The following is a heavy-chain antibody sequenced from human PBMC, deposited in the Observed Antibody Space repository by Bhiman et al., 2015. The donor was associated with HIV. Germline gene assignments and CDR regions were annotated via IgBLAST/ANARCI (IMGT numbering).Heavy chain of an antibody. D-gene: IGHD3-22*01. J-gene: IGHJ5*02. CDR2: ISYDGNNK. V-gene: IGHV3-30*03. CDR3: TRFKGYASSTYYRTNWFDP. Sequence: QVQLVESGGGVVQPGRSLRLSCAASGFTFSSFGMHWVRQAPGKGLEWVAVISYDGNNKYYADSVKGRFTISRDNTKNSLYLQMNSLRAEDTAVYYCTRFKGYASSTYYRTNWFDPWGLGTLVTVSS. CDR1: GFTFSSFG.